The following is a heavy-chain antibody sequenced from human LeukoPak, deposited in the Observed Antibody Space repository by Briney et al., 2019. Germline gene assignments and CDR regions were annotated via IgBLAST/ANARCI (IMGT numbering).Heavy chain of an antibody. V-gene: IGHV4-39*01. CDR1: GGSISSSSYD. CDR3: AGTKDEDTLLPLAC. J-gene: IGHJ4*02. D-gene: IGHD2-15*01. Sequence: PSETLSLTCTVSGGSISSSSYDWGWIRQPPGKGLEWIGSIYYSGSTYYNPSLKSRVTISVDTSKNQFSLKLSSVTAADTAVYYCAGTKDEDTLLPLACWGQGTLVTVSS. CDR2: IYYSGST.